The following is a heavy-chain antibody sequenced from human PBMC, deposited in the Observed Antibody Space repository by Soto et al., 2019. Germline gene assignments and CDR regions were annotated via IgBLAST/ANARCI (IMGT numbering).Heavy chain of an antibody. J-gene: IGHJ4*02. CDR1: GFDFEDFA. CDR2: INSDGTDS. V-gene: IGHV3-43D*04. CDR3: AKALYYYDSSPLDH. Sequence: VQLVESGGVEMQTGGSLRLSCAAAGFDFEDFAMHWVRQAPGKGLEWVSLINSDGTDSYYMDSVRGRFTISRDNGKNSLYLQMDRLRPEDTAFYFCAKALYYYDSSPLDHWGQGTLLTVSS. D-gene: IGHD3-22*01.